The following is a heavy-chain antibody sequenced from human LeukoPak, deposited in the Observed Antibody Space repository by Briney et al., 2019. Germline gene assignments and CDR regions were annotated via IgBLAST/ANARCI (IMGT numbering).Heavy chain of an antibody. Sequence: SGGSLRLSCAASGFTFSSYWMSWVRQAPGKGLEGVASIKQDGSEKYYVDSVKGRFTISRDNAKNSLYLQMNSLRAEDTAVYYCARDGVGASYLPNFDYWGQGTLVTVSS. D-gene: IGHD1-26*01. J-gene: IGHJ4*02. CDR2: IKQDGSEK. CDR1: GFTFSSYW. CDR3: ARDGVGASYLPNFDY. V-gene: IGHV3-7*01.